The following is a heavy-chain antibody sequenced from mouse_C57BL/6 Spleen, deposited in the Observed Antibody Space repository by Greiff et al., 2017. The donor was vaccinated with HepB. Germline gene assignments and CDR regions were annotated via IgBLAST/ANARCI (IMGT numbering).Heavy chain of an antibody. CDR1: GFNIKDDY. D-gene: IGHD1-1*01. J-gene: IGHJ2*01. Sequence: EVQLQQSGAELVRPGASVTLSCTASGFNIKDDYMHWVKQRPEQGLEWIGWIDPENGDTEYASKFQGKATITADTSSNTAYLQLSSLTSEDTAVYYCTITTVVEYWGQGTTLTVSS. V-gene: IGHV14-4*01. CDR2: IDPENGDT. CDR3: TITTVVEY.